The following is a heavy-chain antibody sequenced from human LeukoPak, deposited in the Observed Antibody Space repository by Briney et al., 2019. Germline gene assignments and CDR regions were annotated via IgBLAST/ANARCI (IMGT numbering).Heavy chain of an antibody. Sequence: SVKVSCKASGGTFSSYAISWVRQAPGQGLEWMGRIIPILGIANYAQKFQGRVTITADKSTSTAYMELSSLRSEDTAVYYCANPRGYCSGGSCYSHYFDYWGQGTLVTVSS. CDR1: GGTFSSYA. V-gene: IGHV1-69*04. J-gene: IGHJ4*02. CDR3: ANPRGYCSGGSCYSHYFDY. D-gene: IGHD2-15*01. CDR2: IIPILGIA.